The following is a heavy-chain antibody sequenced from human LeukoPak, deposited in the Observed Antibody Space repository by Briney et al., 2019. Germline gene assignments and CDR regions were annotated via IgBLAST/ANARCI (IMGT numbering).Heavy chain of an antibody. J-gene: IGHJ3*02. V-gene: IGHV3-30-3*01. CDR2: ISYDGSNK. Sequence: RPGGSLRLSCAASGFAFSSYAMHWVRQAPGKGLEWVAVISYDGSNKYYADSVKGRFTISRDNSKNTLYLQMNSLRAEDTAVYYCARSNTAMVSEAFDIWGQGTMVTVSS. D-gene: IGHD5-18*01. CDR3: ARSNTAMVSEAFDI. CDR1: GFAFSSYA.